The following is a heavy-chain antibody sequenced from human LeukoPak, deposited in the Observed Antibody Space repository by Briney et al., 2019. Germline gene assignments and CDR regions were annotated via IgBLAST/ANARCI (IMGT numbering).Heavy chain of an antibody. Sequence: GGSLRLSCAASGFTFSSYAMSWVRQAPGKGLEWVANIEQDGGEEYYVDSVKGRFTISRDNAKNSLYLQMNSLRVEDTAVYYCARGRYVDWLFDYWGQGTLVTVSS. CDR2: IEQDGGEE. CDR1: GFTFSSYA. J-gene: IGHJ4*02. CDR3: ARGRYVDWLFDY. V-gene: IGHV3-7*03. D-gene: IGHD3-9*01.